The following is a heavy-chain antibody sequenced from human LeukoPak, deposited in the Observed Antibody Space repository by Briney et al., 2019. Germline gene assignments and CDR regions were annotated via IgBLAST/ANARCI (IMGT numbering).Heavy chain of an antibody. CDR3: ARQARDDSSGYPYYLDY. V-gene: IGHV4-34*01. CDR2: INHSGST. CDR1: GGSFSGYY. Sequence: PSETLSLTCAVYGGSFSGYYWSWIRQPPGKGLEWIGEINHSGSTNYNPSLKSRVTIFVDKSKNQISLKLSSVTAADTAVYYCARQARDDSSGYPYYLDYWGQGTLVTVSS. D-gene: IGHD3-22*01. J-gene: IGHJ4*02.